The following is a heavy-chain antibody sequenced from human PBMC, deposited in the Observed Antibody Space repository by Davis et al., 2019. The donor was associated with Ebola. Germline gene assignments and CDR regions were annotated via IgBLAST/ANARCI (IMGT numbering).Heavy chain of an antibody. D-gene: IGHD1-26*01. CDR2: IRSKANSYAT. V-gene: IGHV3-73*01. Sequence: GESLTISCAASGFTFSGSAMHWVRQASGKGLEWVGRIRSKANSYATAYAASVKGRFTISRDDSKNTAYLQMNSLKTEDTAVYYCTLASGYVDYWGQGTLVTVSS. CDR3: TLASGYVDY. J-gene: IGHJ4*02. CDR1: GFTFSGSA.